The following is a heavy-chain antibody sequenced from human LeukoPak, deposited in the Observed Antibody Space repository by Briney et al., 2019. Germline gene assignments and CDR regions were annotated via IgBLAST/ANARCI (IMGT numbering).Heavy chain of an antibody. CDR2: IWYDGSNK. Sequence: GGSLRLSCVVSGFTFSSYGMHWVRQAPGKGLEWVALIWYDGSNKYYADSVKGRFTISRDNSKNTLYLQMNSLRAEDTAVYYCARDGYDSSGYYFNYWGQGTLVTVSS. V-gene: IGHV3-33*01. D-gene: IGHD3-22*01. CDR3: ARDGYDSSGYYFNY. J-gene: IGHJ4*02. CDR1: GFTFSSYG.